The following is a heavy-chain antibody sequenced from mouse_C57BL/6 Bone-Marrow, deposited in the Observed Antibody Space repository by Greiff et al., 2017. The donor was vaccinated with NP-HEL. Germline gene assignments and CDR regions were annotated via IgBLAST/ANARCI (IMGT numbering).Heavy chain of an antibody. D-gene: IGHD2-3*01. CDR1: GFTFSDYG. CDR3: ARPGGYYFWYFDV. J-gene: IGHJ1*03. V-gene: IGHV5-17*01. Sequence: EVKLVESGGGLVKPGGSLKLSCAASGFTFSDYGMHWVRQAPEKGLEWVAYISSGSSTIYYADTVKGRFTISRDNAKNTLFLQMTRLRSEDTAMYYCARPGGYYFWYFDVWGTGTTVTVSS. CDR2: ISSGSSTI.